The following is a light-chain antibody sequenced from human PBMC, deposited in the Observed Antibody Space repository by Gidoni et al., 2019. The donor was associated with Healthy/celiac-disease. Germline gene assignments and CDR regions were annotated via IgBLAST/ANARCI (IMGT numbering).Light chain of an antibody. CDR2: GAS. V-gene: IGKV3-20*01. Sequence: EIVLTQAPGTLSLSPGERATLSGRASQSVSSSYLAWYQQKPGQAPRLLIYGASSRATGIPDRFSGSGSGTDFTLTISRLEPEDFAVYYCQQYGSSLGTFGPGTKVDIK. CDR1: QSVSSSY. CDR3: QQYGSSLGT. J-gene: IGKJ3*01.